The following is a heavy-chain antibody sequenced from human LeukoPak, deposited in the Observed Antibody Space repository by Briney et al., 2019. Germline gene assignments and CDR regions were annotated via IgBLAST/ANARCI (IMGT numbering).Heavy chain of an antibody. Sequence: SETLSLTCTVSGGSISSYYWSWIRQPPGKGLEWIGYIYYSGSTNYNPSLKSRVTISVDTSKNQFSLKLSSVTAADTAVYYCARTVDTAMGTVWYFDLWGRGTLVTVSS. CDR2: IYYSGST. CDR3: ARTVDTAMGTVWYFDL. CDR1: GGSISSYY. V-gene: IGHV4-59*08. J-gene: IGHJ2*01. D-gene: IGHD5-18*01.